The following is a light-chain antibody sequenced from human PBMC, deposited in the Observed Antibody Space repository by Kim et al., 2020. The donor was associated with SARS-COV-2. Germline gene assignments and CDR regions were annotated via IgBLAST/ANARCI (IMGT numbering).Light chain of an antibody. Sequence: EVVLTQSPGTLSLSPGERATHSCRASQSLSRNYLAWFQQKPGQAPRLLIYVASTRATGIPDRFSGSGSGTDFTLTISRLEPEDFAVYYCQQYGSSPFTFGQGTKLEIK. CDR3: QQYGSSPFT. V-gene: IGKV3-20*01. CDR1: QSLSRNY. J-gene: IGKJ2*01. CDR2: VAS.